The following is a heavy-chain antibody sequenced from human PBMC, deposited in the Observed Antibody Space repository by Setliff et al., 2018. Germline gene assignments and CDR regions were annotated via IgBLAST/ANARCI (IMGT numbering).Heavy chain of an antibody. CDR2: IYIGGSA. CDR3: AREQWLDPPGYYYMDV. J-gene: IGHJ6*03. V-gene: IGHV4-4*07. Sequence: ASETLSLTCTVSGGSISSYYWSWIRQPAGKGLEWIGHIYIGGSANYNPSLKSRVTMSIDTSKNQFSLKLNSVTAADMAVYYCAREQWLDPPGYYYMDVWAKGTTGTV. D-gene: IGHD6-19*01. CDR1: GGSISSYY.